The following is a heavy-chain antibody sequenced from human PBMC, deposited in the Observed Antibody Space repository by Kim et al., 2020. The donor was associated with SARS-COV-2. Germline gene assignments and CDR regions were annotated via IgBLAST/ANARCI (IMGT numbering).Heavy chain of an antibody. V-gene: IGHV4-34*01. CDR2: INHSGST. CDR1: GGSFSGYY. Sequence: SETLSLTCAVYGGSFSGYYWSWIRQPPGKGLEWIGEINHSGSTNYNPSLKSRVTISVDTSKNPFSLKLSSVTAADTAVYYCAKRLLWFREFNNWFDPWGQGSLVTVSS. CDR3: AKRLLWFREFNNWFDP. D-gene: IGHD3-10*01. J-gene: IGHJ5*02.